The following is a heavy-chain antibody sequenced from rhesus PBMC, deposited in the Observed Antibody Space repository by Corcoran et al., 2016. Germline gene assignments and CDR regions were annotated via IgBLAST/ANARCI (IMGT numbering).Heavy chain of an antibody. Sequence: QVPLQGSGPRLLRPSETLSLSCSVSGVSVTAAFWSWLGQSPGKGLEWIGEVAGDGGTANYNPSFKSRVTLSKATSRNQFSLQMTSLSVADTAIYYCAKVPHFDGWYGLDPWGQGVAVTVSS. J-gene: IGHJ6*01. D-gene: IGHD6-31*01. V-gene: IGHV4-80*01. CDR3: AKVPHFDGWYGLDP. CDR1: GVSVTAAF. CDR2: VAGDGGTA.